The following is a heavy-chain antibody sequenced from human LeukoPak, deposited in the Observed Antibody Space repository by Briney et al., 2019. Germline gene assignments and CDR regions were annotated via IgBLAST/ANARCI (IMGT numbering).Heavy chain of an antibody. CDR2: INHSGST. J-gene: IGHJ5*02. D-gene: IGHD3-10*01. CDR1: GGSFSGYY. V-gene: IGHV4-34*01. CDR3: ARSPHIWFAERGWFDP. Sequence: PSETLSLTCAVYGGSFSGYYWSWIRQPPGKGLEWIGEINHSGSTNYNPSLKSRVTISVDTSTNQFSLKLSSVTAADTAVYFCARSPHIWFAERGWFDPWGQGTLVTVSS.